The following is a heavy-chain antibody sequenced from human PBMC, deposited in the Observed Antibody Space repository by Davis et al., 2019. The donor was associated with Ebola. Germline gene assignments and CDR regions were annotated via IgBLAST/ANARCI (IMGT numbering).Heavy chain of an antibody. CDR3: ARGAAAGLNSWYYFDY. V-gene: IGHV4-34*01. D-gene: IGHD6-13*01. CDR1: GFTFSSYA. Sequence: ESLKISCAASGFTFSSYAMHWVRQPPGKGLEWIGEINHSGSTNYNPSLKSRVTISVDTSKNQFSLKLSSVTAADTAVYYCARGAAAGLNSWYYFDYWGQGTLVTVSS. CDR2: INHSGST. J-gene: IGHJ4*02.